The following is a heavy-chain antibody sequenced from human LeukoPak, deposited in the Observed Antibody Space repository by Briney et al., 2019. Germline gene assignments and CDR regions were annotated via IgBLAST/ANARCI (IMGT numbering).Heavy chain of an antibody. CDR1: GGSISRASYY. CDR3: ARASGYDFEFDY. CDR2: IYTTGNT. Sequence: SETLSLTCTVSGGSISRASYYWSWIRQPAGKGLEWIGRIYTTGNTYYNPSLNSRVTISVDTSKNKFSLKLSSVTAADTAVYYCARASGYDFEFDYWGQGTLVTVSS. V-gene: IGHV4-61*02. J-gene: IGHJ4*02. D-gene: IGHD5-12*01.